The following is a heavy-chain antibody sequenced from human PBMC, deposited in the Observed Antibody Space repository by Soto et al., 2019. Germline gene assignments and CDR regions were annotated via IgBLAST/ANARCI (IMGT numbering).Heavy chain of an antibody. Sequence: QVQVVESGGGVVQPGRSLRLSCAASGFTFSTYAMHWVRQAPGXGXXWVAVISYDGSNEYYVDSVKGRFTISRDNSKNTLYLQMNXLXXXDXXXXXXXXXXXXXXXXXXLLDWGQGTLVTVSS. CDR1: GFTFSTYA. V-gene: IGHV3-30-3*01. CDR2: ISYDGSNE. CDR3: XXXXXXXXXXXXLLD. J-gene: IGHJ4*02.